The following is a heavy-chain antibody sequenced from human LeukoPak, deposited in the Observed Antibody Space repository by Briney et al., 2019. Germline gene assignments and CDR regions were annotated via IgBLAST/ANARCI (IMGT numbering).Heavy chain of an antibody. CDR2: ISTRSSYI. J-gene: IGHJ6*02. CDR3: ARVLNHYYGMDV. V-gene: IGHV3-21*01. Sequence: GGSLRHSCADSGFTFSSYSMNWVRQAPGKGLEWVSFISTRSSYIYYADSVKGRFTISRDNAKNSLYLQMNSLRAEDTAVYYCARVLNHYYGMDVWGQGTTVTVSS. CDR1: GFTFSSYS.